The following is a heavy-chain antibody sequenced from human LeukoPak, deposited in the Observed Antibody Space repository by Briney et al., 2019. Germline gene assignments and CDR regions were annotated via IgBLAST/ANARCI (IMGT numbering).Heavy chain of an antibody. CDR2: ISYDGGIK. CDR1: RFTFSSYA. Sequence: PGGSLRLSCAASRFTFSSYAMPWVRQAPGKGLEWVAHISYDGGIKYYADSVKGRFTISRDNSKNTLYLQMNSLRAEDTAVYYCARDGPLSITGTTGFLDYWGQGTLVTVSS. D-gene: IGHD1-7*01. CDR3: ARDGPLSITGTTGFLDY. J-gene: IGHJ4*02. V-gene: IGHV3-30-3*01.